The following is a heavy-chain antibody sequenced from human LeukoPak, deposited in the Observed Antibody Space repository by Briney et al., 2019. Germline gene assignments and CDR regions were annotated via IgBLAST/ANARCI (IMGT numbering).Heavy chain of an antibody. CDR1: GGSFSGYY. CDR2: IYYSGST. CDR3: AGWALYYYDSSGYYP. Sequence: SETLSLTCAVYGGSFSGYYWGWIRQPPGKGLEWIGSIYYSGSTYYNPSLKSRVTISVDTSKNQFSLKLSSVTAADTAVYYCAGWALYYYDSSGYYPWGQGTLVTVSS. D-gene: IGHD3-22*01. J-gene: IGHJ5*02. V-gene: IGHV4-39*01.